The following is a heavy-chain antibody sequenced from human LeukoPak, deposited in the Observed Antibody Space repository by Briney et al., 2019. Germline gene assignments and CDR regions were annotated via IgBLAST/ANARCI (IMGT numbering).Heavy chain of an antibody. CDR1: GGSISSGSYY. V-gene: IGHV4-61*02. CDR2: IYTSGST. D-gene: IGHD1-26*01. CDR3: ARETSGATTAGEYAFDI. J-gene: IGHJ3*02. Sequence: SETLSLTCTVSGGSISSGSYYWSWIRQPAGKGLEWIGRIYTSGSTNYNPSLKSRVTISVDTSKNQFSLKLSSVTAADTAVYYCARETSGATTAGEYAFDIWGQGTMVTVSS.